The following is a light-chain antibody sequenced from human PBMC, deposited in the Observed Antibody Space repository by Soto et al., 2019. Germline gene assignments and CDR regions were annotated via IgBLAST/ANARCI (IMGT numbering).Light chain of an antibody. CDR1: QDIGYF. J-gene: IGKJ1*01. CDR2: SAS. Sequence: DIQLTQSPSSLSASVGDRVTITCRASQDIGYFLMWYQQKPGKVPKLLIYSASSLFSGVPSRFSGSGSGTDFTLSITRLQPEDVATYYCQQYNNWPRTFGQGTKVEIK. CDR3: QQYNNWPRT. V-gene: IGKV1-27*01.